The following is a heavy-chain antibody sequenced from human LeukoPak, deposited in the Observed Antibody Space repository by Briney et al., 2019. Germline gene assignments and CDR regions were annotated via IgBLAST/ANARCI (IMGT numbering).Heavy chain of an antibody. Sequence: GGSLRLSCAASGFTFSDHYMDWVRQAPGKGLEWVGRTRNKANSYTTEYAASVKGRFTISRDDSKNSLYLQVNSLKTEDTAVYYCAREDYIYGSGSYYRDYWFDPWGQGTLVTVSS. CDR1: GFTFSDHY. J-gene: IGHJ5*02. CDR3: AREDYIYGSGSYYRDYWFDP. CDR2: TRNKANSYTT. D-gene: IGHD3-10*01. V-gene: IGHV3-72*01.